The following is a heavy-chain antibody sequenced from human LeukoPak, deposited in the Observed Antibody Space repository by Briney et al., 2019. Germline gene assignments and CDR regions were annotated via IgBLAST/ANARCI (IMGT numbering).Heavy chain of an antibody. CDR2: DYCGGNT. J-gene: IGHJ4*02. CDR3: ARDHFGSLDS. D-gene: IGHD3-10*01. CDR1: GFSVTTDSYC. V-gene: IGHV4-61*01. Sequence: PSETLSLTCTVSGFSVTTDSYCWGWIRQPPGKGLEWIGYDYCGGNTNYDPSLKRRVTISVDTSKNQFSLTLTSVTAADTAVYFCARDHFGSLDSWGQGILVAVSS.